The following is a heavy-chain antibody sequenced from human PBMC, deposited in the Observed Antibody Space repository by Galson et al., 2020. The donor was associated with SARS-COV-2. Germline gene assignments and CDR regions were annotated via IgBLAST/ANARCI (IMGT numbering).Heavy chain of an antibody. Sequence: AGSLRLSCTASGFNVTSSYMSWVRQAPGKGPEWVSVFYSADSTYYADSVKGRFTISRDNSKNTLYLQMNSLRVEDTAVYYCARELYHGDDSRAFDYWGHGTLVTVSS. J-gene: IGHJ4*01. CDR2: FYSADST. CDR3: ARELYHGDDSRAFDY. V-gene: IGHV3-53*01. D-gene: IGHD2-21*02. CDR1: GFNVTSSY.